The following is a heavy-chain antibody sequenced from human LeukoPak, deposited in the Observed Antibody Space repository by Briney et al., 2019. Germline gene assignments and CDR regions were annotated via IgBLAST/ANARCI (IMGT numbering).Heavy chain of an antibody. J-gene: IGHJ4*02. Sequence: GGSLRLSCAASGFTFSNAWMSWVRQAPGKGLEWVGRIKSKTDGGTTDYAAPVKGRFTISRDDSKNTLYLQMKSLKTEDTAVYYCTAPYYYDSSGYYSDYWGQGTLVTVSS. V-gene: IGHV3-15*01. D-gene: IGHD3-22*01. CDR3: TAPYYYDSSGYYSDY. CDR1: GFTFSNAW. CDR2: IKSKTDGGTT.